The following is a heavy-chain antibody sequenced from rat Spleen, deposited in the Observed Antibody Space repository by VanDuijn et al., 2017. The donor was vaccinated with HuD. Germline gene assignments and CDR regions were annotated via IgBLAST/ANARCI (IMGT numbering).Heavy chain of an antibody. CDR3: ARTGAYWYFDF. D-gene: IGHD4-1*01. CDR1: GFTFSDYA. Sequence: EVQLVESGGGLVQPGRSLKLSCAASGFTFSDYAMAWVRQAPKKGLEWVATIIYDGSSTYYRDSVKGRFTISRDNAKTTLYLQMDSLRSEDTATYYCARTGAYWYFDFWGPGTMVTVSS. V-gene: IGHV5-17*01. CDR2: IIYDGSST. J-gene: IGHJ1*01.